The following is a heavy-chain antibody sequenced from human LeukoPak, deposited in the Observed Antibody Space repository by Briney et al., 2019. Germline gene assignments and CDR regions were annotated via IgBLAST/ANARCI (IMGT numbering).Heavy chain of an antibody. D-gene: IGHD3-22*01. CDR2: IKSDGRT. V-gene: IGHV3-74*01. Sequence: GGSLRLSCAAAGFTFSDYWMHWVRQAPGKGLVWVSRIKSDGRTNYADSVKGRFTISRDNAKNTVSLQMNSLRAEDTGVYYCARAPSEIGGYYPEYFRHWGQGTLVTVSS. CDR1: GFTFSDYW. J-gene: IGHJ1*01. CDR3: ARAPSEIGGYYPEYFRH.